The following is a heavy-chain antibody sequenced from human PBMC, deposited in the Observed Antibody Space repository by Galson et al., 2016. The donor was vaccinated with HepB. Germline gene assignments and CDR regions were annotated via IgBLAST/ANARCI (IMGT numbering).Heavy chain of an antibody. CDR2: IYHSGST. V-gene: IGHV4-4*02. Sequence: SETLSLTCAVSGDSISSNNWWTWVRQPPGKGLEWIGEIYHSGSTNYNSSLKNRVTISVDKPNNEFSLRLTSVTAADTAVYYCARIYCGGGSCYPYYFDSGGQGTLVTVSS. D-gene: IGHD2-21*01. J-gene: IGHJ4*02. CDR1: GDSISSNNW. CDR3: ARIYCGGGSCYPYYFDS.